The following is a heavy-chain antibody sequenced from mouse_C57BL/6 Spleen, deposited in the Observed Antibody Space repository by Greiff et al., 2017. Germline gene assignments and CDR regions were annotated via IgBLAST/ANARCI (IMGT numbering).Heavy chain of an antibody. CDR1: GYTFTSYW. CDR3: ARGTVLWYCDV. V-gene: IGHV1-53*01. J-gene: IGHJ1*03. Sequence: QVQLKQPGTELVKPGASVKLSCKASGYTFTSYWMHWVKQRPGQGLEWIGNINPSNGVTNYNEKFKSKATLTVDKSSSTAYMQLSSLTSEDSAVYYCARGTVLWYCDVWGTGTTVTVSS. D-gene: IGHD1-1*01. CDR2: INPSNGVT.